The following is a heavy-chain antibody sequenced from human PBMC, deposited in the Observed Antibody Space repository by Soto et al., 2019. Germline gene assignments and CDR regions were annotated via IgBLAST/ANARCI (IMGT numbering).Heavy chain of an antibody. CDR1: GFTFSSYG. CDR2: ISYDGSNK. Sequence: GGSLRLSCAASGFTFSSYGMHWVRQAPGKGLEWVAVISYDGSNKYYADSVKGRFTISRDNSKNTLYPQMNSLRAEDTAVYYCARFTYYYDSSGYYAPDYWGQGTLVTVSS. CDR3: ARFTYYYDSSGYYAPDY. V-gene: IGHV3-30*03. D-gene: IGHD3-22*01. J-gene: IGHJ4*02.